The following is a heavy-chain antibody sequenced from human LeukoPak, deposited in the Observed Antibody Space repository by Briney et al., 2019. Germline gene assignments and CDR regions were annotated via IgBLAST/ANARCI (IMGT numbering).Heavy chain of an antibody. V-gene: IGHV4-34*01. J-gene: IGHJ4*02. CDR2: INHSGST. CDR3: ARGSDYDFWSGYRMPIDY. Sequence: PSETLSLTCAVYGGSFSGYYWSWIRQPPGKGLEWIGEINHSGSTNYNPSLKSRVTISVDTSKNQFSLKLSSVTAADTAVYYCARGSDYDFWSGYRMPIDYWGQGTLVTVSS. CDR1: GGSFSGYY. D-gene: IGHD3-3*01.